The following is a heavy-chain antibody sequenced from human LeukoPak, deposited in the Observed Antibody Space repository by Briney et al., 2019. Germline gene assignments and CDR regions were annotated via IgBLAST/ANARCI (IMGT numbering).Heavy chain of an antibody. Sequence: PGGSLRLSCAASGFTFSSYGMHWVRQAPGKGLEWVAVISYDGSNKYYADSVKGRFTISRDNSKNTLYLQMNSLRAEDTAVYYCAKDGGQWLPQDYFDYWGQGTLVTVSS. CDR2: ISYDGSNK. J-gene: IGHJ4*02. CDR3: AKDGGQWLPQDYFDY. CDR1: GFTFSSYG. V-gene: IGHV3-30*18. D-gene: IGHD6-19*01.